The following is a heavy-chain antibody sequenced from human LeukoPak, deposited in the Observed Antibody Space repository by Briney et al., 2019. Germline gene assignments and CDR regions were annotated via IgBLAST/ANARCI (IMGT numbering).Heavy chain of an antibody. D-gene: IGHD1-26*01. V-gene: IGHV4-34*01. CDR3: ARGRKVGATRFDY. Sequence: SETLSLTCAVYGGSFSGYYWSWIRQPPGKGLEWIGEINHSGSTNYNPSLKSRVTISVDTSKNQFSLKLSSVTAADTAVYYCARGRKVGATRFDYWGQGTLVTVSS. CDR2: INHSGST. J-gene: IGHJ4*02. CDR1: GGSFSGYY.